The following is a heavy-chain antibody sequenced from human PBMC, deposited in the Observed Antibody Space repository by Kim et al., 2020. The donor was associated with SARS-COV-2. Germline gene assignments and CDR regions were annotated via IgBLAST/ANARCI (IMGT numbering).Heavy chain of an antibody. Sequence: SETLSLTCTVSGGSISSYYWSWIRQPAGKGLEWIGRIYTSGSTNYNPSLKSRVTMSVDTSKNQFSLKLSSVTAADTAVYYCARDFPLNYGSGSYYNHWDVWGQGTTVTVSS. CDR2: IYTSGST. D-gene: IGHD3-10*01. V-gene: IGHV4-4*07. J-gene: IGHJ6*02. CDR3: ARDFPLNYGSGSYYNHWDV. CDR1: GGSISSYY.